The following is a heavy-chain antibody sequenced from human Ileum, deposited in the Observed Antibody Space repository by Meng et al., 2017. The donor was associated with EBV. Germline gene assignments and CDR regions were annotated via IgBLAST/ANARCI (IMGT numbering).Heavy chain of an antibody. J-gene: IGHJ5*02. D-gene: IGHD6-19*01. Sequence: QLQLRESGPGQVKPSATLSLTCTVSGDSISSFYYWGWIRQRPGRGLEWIGSVHYTGSTYYSPSLKIRVTVSVDTSKNQFSLRLTSVTAADTAVYYCARPFPSWQSPRLDPFGAWGQGTLVTVSS. CDR1: GDSISSFYY. V-gene: IGHV4-39*01. CDR3: ARPFPSWQSPRLDPFGA. CDR2: VHYTGST.